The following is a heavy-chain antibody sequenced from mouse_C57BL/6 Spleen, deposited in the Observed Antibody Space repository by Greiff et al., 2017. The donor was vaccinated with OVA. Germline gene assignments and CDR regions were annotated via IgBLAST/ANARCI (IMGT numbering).Heavy chain of an antibody. D-gene: IGHD2-3*01. CDR2: IWSGGST. J-gene: IGHJ4*01. CDR3: ARGYELSLYAMDY. Sequence: VQLQQSGPGLVQPSQCLSISCTVSGFSLTSYGVHWVRQSPGKGLEWLGVIWSGGSTAYNAAFLSRLSISKDNSKSQVFLKMNSLQADDTAIYYCARGYELSLYAMDYRGQGTSVTVSS. V-gene: IGHV2-2*01. CDR1: GFSLTSYG.